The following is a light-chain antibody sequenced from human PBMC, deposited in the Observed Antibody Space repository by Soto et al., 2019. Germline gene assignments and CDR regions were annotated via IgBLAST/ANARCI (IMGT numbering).Light chain of an antibody. CDR1: QGISSY. CDR2: AAS. Sequence: AIRMIPSPSSFSASAGDRVIISCLASQGISSYLAWYQQKPGKAPKRLIYAASSLQSGVPSRFSGSGSGTEFTLTISSLQPEDFATYYCLEHNSYARTFGQGTKVDIK. J-gene: IGKJ1*01. V-gene: IGKV1-8*01. CDR3: LEHNSYART.